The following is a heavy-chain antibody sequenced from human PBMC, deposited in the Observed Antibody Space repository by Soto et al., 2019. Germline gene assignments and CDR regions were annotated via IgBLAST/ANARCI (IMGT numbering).Heavy chain of an antibody. J-gene: IGHJ6*02. CDR3: AREGSSSWHTYYYYYGMDV. V-gene: IGHV1-3*01. D-gene: IGHD6-13*01. CDR1: GYTFTSYA. CDR2: INAGNGNT. Sequence: VKVSCKASGYTFTSYAMHWVRQAPGQRLEWMGWINAGNGNTKYSQKFQGRVTITRYTSASTAYMELSSLRSEDTAVYYCAREGSSSWHTYYYYYGMDVWGQGTTVTVSS.